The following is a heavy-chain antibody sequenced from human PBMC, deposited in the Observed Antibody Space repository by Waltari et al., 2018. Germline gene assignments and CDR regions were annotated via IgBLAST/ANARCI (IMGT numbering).Heavy chain of an antibody. Sequence: EVLLVEAGGSLVKPGGSLSFSCAGSGFSFSNAWMNWVRQAPGKGLEWVGRIKNKIDGGTIDYAAPLKGRFTISRDDSKNTLYLQMNSLKIEDTAVYYCTTRTWADGFDIWGQGTMVTVSS. CDR2: IKNKIDGGTI. J-gene: IGHJ3*02. CDR3: TTRTWADGFDI. V-gene: IGHV3-15*02. D-gene: IGHD7-27*01. CDR1: GFSFSNAW.